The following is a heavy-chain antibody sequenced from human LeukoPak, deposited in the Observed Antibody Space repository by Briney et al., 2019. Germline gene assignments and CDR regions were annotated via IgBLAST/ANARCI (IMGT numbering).Heavy chain of an antibody. CDR3: ARDPHTAAWYFVL. CDR2: IYYSGST. J-gene: IGHJ2*01. Sequence: SETLSLTCAVSGGSISSGGYYLSWSRQPPGKGLEWIGYIYYSGSTYYNPSLKSRVTISVDTSKNQFSLKLSSVTAADTAVYYCARDPHTAAWYFVLWGGGTLVAVSS. D-gene: IGHD5-18*01. CDR1: GGSISSGGYY. V-gene: IGHV4-31*11.